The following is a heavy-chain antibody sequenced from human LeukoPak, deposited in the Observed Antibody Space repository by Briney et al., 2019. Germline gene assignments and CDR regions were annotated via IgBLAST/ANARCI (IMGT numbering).Heavy chain of an antibody. V-gene: IGHV3-30*04. CDR3: AREYGDYGNAFDI. D-gene: IGHD4-17*01. CDR1: GFTFSSYP. Sequence: GGSLRLSCAASGFTFSSYPMHWVRQAPGKGLEWGAVISYDATKKNHADSVKGRLTISRDNSKKTLYLQMNSLRPEDTAVYYCAREYGDYGNAFDIWGRGTMVTVSS. J-gene: IGHJ3*02. CDR2: ISYDATKK.